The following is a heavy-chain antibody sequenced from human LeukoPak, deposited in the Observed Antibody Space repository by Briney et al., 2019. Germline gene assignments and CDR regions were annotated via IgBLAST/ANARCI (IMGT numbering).Heavy chain of an antibody. CDR1: GGSISSGGYY. Sequence: SETLSLTCTVSGGSISSGGYYWSWIRQHPGKGLEWIGYIYYSGSTYYNPSLKSRVTISVDTSKNQFSLKLSSVTAADTAVYYCARGYDFQNFDYWGQGTLVTVSS. CDR3: ARGYDFQNFDY. D-gene: IGHD3-3*01. V-gene: IGHV4-31*03. CDR2: IYYSGST. J-gene: IGHJ4*02.